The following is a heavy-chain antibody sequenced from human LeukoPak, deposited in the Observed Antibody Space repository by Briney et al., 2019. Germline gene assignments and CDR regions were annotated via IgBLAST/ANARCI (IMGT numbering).Heavy chain of an antibody. D-gene: IGHD2-2*01. CDR3: ARDGPYCSSTSCHRPPDY. CDR2: ISSSSSYI. Sequence: GGSLRLSCAASGFTFSSYSMNWVRQAPGKGLEWVSSISSSSSYIYYADSVKGRFTISRDNDKNSLYLQMNSLRAEDTAVYYCARDGPYCSSTSCHRPPDYWGQGTLVTVSS. V-gene: IGHV3-21*01. J-gene: IGHJ4*02. CDR1: GFTFSSYS.